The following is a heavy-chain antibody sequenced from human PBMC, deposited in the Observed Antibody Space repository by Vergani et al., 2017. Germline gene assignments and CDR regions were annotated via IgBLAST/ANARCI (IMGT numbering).Heavy chain of an antibody. V-gene: IGHV3-15*07. Sequence: EVQLLESGGGLLQPGGSLRLSCAVSGFTFSNAWMNWARQAPGKGLEWVGRIKSKAYGETTDYAAPVKGRFTISRDDSKNTLFLQMNSLKIEDTAVYYCTTDITGVSYFDYWGQGTLVTVSS. J-gene: IGHJ4*02. D-gene: IGHD3-10*01. CDR3: TTDITGVSYFDY. CDR1: GFTFSNAW. CDR2: IKSKAYGETT.